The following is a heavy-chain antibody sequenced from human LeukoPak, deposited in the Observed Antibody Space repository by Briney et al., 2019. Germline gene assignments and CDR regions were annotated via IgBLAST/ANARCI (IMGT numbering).Heavy chain of an antibody. V-gene: IGHV1-24*01. J-gene: IGHJ4*02. CDR1: GYTLTELS. CDR3: ATAPPDGRYSYGYDY. Sequence: GASVKVSCKVSGYTLTELSMHWVRQAPGKGLEWMGGFDPEDGETIYAQKFQGRVTMTEDTSTDTAYMELSSLRSEDTAVCYCATAPPDGRYSYGYDYWGQGTLVTVSS. D-gene: IGHD5-18*01. CDR2: FDPEDGET.